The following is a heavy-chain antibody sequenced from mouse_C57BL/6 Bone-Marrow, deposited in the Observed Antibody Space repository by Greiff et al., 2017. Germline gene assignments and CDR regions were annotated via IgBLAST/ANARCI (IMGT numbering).Heavy chain of an antibody. Sequence: EVKLMESGGDLVKPGGSLKLSCAASGFTFSSYGMSWVRQTPDKRLEWVATISSGGSYTYYPDSVKGRFTISRDNAKNTLYLQMSSLKSEDTAMYYCARRRPYYYGSSSFDYWGQGTTLTVSS. J-gene: IGHJ2*01. CDR1: GFTFSSYG. CDR2: ISSGGSYT. V-gene: IGHV5-6*02. D-gene: IGHD1-1*01. CDR3: ARRRPYYYGSSSFDY.